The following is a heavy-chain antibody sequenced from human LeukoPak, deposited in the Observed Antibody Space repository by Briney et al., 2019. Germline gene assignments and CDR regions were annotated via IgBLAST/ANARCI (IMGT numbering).Heavy chain of an antibody. CDR2: IWYDGSDN. J-gene: IGHJ4*02. V-gene: IGHV3-33*01. CDR3: AREDNVVVPAARPIDY. D-gene: IGHD2-2*01. Sequence: PGGSLRLSCAASGFNFNSYGMHWVRQAPGKGLEWVAIIWYDGSDNYYADSVKGRFTISRDNSKNTLYLQMNSLRAEDTAVYYCAREDNVVVPAARPIDYWGQGTLVTVSS. CDR1: GFNFNSYG.